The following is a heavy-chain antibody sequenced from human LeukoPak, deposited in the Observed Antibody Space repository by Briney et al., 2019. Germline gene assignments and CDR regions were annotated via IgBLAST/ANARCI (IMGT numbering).Heavy chain of an antibody. V-gene: IGHV3-48*02. D-gene: IGHD6-13*01. CDR1: GFXVSSYS. Sequence: PGGSLRLSCAASGFXVSSYSINWVRQAPGKGLEWLSYISAGSGVVYYADSVRGRFTISRDNAKNSLDLQMNSLRDEDTAVYYCASARDSGTWYGPQRDGFDIWGQGTMVTVSS. CDR3: ASARDSGTWYGPQRDGFDI. J-gene: IGHJ3*02. CDR2: ISAGSGVV.